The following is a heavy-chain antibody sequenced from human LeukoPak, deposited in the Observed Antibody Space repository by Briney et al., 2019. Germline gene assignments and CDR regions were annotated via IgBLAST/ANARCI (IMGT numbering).Heavy chain of an antibody. CDR3: AKELRYDSSGYYIDY. V-gene: IGHV3-23*01. CDR2: ISDSGSST. J-gene: IGHJ4*02. Sequence: GGSLRLSCAASGFTFSSYAMSWVRQAPGKGLEWVSAISDSGSSTYYADSVKGRFTISRDNSKNTLYLQMNSLRAEDTAVYYCAKELRYDSSGYYIDYWGQGTLATVSS. D-gene: IGHD3-22*01. CDR1: GFTFSSYA.